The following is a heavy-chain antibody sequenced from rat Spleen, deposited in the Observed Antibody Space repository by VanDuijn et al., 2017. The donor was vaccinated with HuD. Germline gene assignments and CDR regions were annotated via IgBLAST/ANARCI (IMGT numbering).Heavy chain of an antibody. CDR3: VRERVPGFAFYFDY. V-gene: IGHV2-13*01. CDR1: GFSLTNSH. Sequence: QVQLKESGPGLVQPSQTLSLTCTVSGFSLTNSHVTWVRQSPGKGLEWMGVIWGNGDTNYRSALKSRLSISRDTSKSQVFLKMNSLQTEDTAIYFCVRERVPGFAFYFDYWGQGVMVTVSS. J-gene: IGHJ2*01. CDR2: IWGNGDT. D-gene: IGHD1-4*01.